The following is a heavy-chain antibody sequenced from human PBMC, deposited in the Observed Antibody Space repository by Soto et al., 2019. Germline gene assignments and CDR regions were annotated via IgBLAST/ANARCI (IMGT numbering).Heavy chain of an antibody. D-gene: IGHD6-6*01. J-gene: IGHJ6*02. CDR1: GYTFTSYG. CDR2: ISAYNGNT. V-gene: IGHV1-18*01. CDR3: ARDGRRIAAGEYYYCGMDV. Sequence: QVQLVQSGAEVKKPGASVKVSCKASGYTFTSYGISWVRQAPGQGLEWMGWISAYNGNTNYAQKLQGRVTMTTDTSTSTAYMELRDLRSDDTAVYHCARDGRRIAAGEYYYCGMDVWGQGTTVTVSS.